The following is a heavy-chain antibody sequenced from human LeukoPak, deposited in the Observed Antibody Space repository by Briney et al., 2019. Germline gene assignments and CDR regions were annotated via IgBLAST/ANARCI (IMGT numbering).Heavy chain of an antibody. D-gene: IGHD4-17*01. V-gene: IGHV1-8*02. Sequence: ASVKVSCKASGYIFTTYAMYWVCQAPGQRLEWMGWMNPNSGNTGYAQKFQGRVTMTRNTSISTAYMELSSLRSEDTAVYYCARDRSLYGDPLFDYWGQGTLVTVSS. CDR2: MNPNSGNT. CDR1: GYIFTTYA. CDR3: ARDRSLYGDPLFDY. J-gene: IGHJ4*02.